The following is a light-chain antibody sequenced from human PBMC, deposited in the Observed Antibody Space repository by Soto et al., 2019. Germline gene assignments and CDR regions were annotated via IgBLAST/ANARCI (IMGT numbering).Light chain of an antibody. Sequence: QSVLTRPASVSGSPGQSITISFTGTGSDVGNYNYVSWYQQYPGRVPKLLIYMVSNRASGVSNRFSGSKSGNTASLTISGLQAEDEADYFCTSPTPGSLYVFGTGTKVTVL. V-gene: IGLV2-14*01. CDR3: TSPTPGSLYV. J-gene: IGLJ1*01. CDR2: MVS. CDR1: GSDVGNYNY.